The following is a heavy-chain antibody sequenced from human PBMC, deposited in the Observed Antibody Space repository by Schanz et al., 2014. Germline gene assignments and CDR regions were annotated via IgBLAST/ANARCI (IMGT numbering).Heavy chain of an antibody. CDR1: GFTFNNYA. Sequence: VQLLEFGGGSVRPGESLRLSCLASGFTFNNYAMRWVRQAPGKGLEWVAIISYDGRHKNYADSVKGRFTISRDNSKNTLHLQMNSLRVEDTAVYYCAKDDTQVYGMGVWGQGAPVSVSS. V-gene: IGHV3-30*18. CDR3: AKDDTQVYGMGV. J-gene: IGHJ6*02. CDR2: ISYDGRHK.